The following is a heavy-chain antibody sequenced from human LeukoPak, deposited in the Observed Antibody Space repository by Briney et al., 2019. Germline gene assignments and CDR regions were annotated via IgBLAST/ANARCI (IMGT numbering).Heavy chain of an antibody. J-gene: IGHJ6*02. D-gene: IGHD2-2*01. CDR3: ARGCSSTSCSYYYYGMDV. CDR1: GGSFSGYY. Sequence: PSETLSLTCAVYGGSFSGYYWSWIRQPPGKGLEWIGEINHSGSTNYNPSLKSRVTISVDTSKNRFSLKLSSVTAADTAVYYCARGCSSTSCSYYYYGMDVWGQGTTVTVSS. V-gene: IGHV4-34*01. CDR2: INHSGST.